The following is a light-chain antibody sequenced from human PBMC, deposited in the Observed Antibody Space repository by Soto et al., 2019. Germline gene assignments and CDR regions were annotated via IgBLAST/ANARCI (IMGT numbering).Light chain of an antibody. V-gene: IGLV1-40*01. CDR2: GNS. CDR1: SSNIGAGYD. J-gene: IGLJ2*01. Sequence: QSVLTQPPSVSGAPGQRVTISCTGSSSNIGAGYDVHWYQHLPGTAPKLLIYGNSNRPSGVPDRFSGSKSGTSASLAITGLLAEDDADYYCQSYDSTLSGVVFGGGTKLTVL. CDR3: QSYDSTLSGVV.